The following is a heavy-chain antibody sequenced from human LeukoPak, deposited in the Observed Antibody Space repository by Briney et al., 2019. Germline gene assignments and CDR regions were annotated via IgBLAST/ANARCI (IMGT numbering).Heavy chain of an antibody. Sequence: SETLSLTCTVSGGSISSYYWSWLRQPPGKGLEWIGYIYYSGSTNYNPSLKSRVTISVDTSKNQFSLKLSSVTAADTAVYYCARDRGSSSPWAFDIWGQGTMVTVSS. CDR3: ARDRGSSSPWAFDI. J-gene: IGHJ3*02. D-gene: IGHD6-13*01. CDR2: IYYSGST. V-gene: IGHV4-59*01. CDR1: GGSISSYY.